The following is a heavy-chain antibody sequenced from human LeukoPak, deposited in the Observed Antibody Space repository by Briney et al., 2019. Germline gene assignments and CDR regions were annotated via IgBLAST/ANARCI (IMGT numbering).Heavy chain of an antibody. Sequence: ASETLSLTXAVSGYSISSGYYWGWIRESPGKGLEWIGTIHHSGSTYYNPPLKSRVTISVDRSKNQFSLRLSSVTAADTAVYYCARQDVSGYYSSYWYFDLWGRGTLVTVSS. J-gene: IGHJ2*01. D-gene: IGHD3-22*01. CDR3: ARQDVSGYYSSYWYFDL. CDR2: IHHSGST. V-gene: IGHV4-38-2*01. CDR1: GYSISSGYY.